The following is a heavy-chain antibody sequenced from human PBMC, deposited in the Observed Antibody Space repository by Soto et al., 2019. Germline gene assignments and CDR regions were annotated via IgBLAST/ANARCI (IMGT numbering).Heavy chain of an antibody. CDR2: INHSGST. V-gene: IGHV4-34*01. CDR3: ARWFYYGSGSYYEYYYYGMDV. CDR1: GGSFSGYY. J-gene: IGHJ6*02. Sequence: SETLSLTCAAYGGSFSGYYWSWIRQPPGKGLEWIGEINHSGSTTYNPSLKSRVTISVDTSKNQFSLKLSSVTASDTAVYYCARWFYYGSGSYYEYYYYGMDVWGQGTTVTVSS. D-gene: IGHD3-10*01.